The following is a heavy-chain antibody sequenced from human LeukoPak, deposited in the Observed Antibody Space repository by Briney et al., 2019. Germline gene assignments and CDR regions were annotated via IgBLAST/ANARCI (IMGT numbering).Heavy chain of an antibody. Sequence: PGGSLRLSCAASGFTFSSYGMHWVRQAPGKGLEWVAVIWYDGSNKYYADSVKGRFTISRDNSKNTLYLQMNSLRAEDTAVYYCARDATSGEWELPELYFDYWGQGILVTVSS. CDR2: IWYDGSNK. CDR3: ARDATSGEWELPELYFDY. D-gene: IGHD1-26*01. CDR1: GFTFSSYG. V-gene: IGHV3-33*01. J-gene: IGHJ4*02.